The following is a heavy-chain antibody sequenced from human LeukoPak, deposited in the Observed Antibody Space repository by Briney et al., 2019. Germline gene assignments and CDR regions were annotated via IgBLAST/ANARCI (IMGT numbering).Heavy chain of an antibody. CDR1: GYTFTGYY. CDR2: INPNSGGT. D-gene: IGHD6-19*01. Sequence: ASVKVSCKASGYTFTGYYMHWVRQAPGQGLERMGWINPNSGGTNYAQKFQGRVTMTRDTSISTAYMELSRLRSDDTAVYYCARGYRGIAVGVAGRGRRDNWFDPWGQGTLVTVSS. V-gene: IGHV1-2*02. CDR3: ARGYRGIAVGVAGRGRRDNWFDP. J-gene: IGHJ5*02.